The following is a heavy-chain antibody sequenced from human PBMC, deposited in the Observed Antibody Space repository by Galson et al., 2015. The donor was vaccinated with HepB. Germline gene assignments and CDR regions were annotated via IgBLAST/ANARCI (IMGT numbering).Heavy chain of an antibody. J-gene: IGHJ4*02. Sequence: SLRLSCAASGFTFSSYAMHWVRQAPGKGLEWVAVISYDGSNKYYADSVEGRFTISRDNSKNTLYLQMNSLRAEDTAVYYCARGGGSGSPDDHFDYWGQGTLVTVSS. CDR2: ISYDGSNK. D-gene: IGHD3-10*01. CDR1: GFTFSSYA. CDR3: ARGGGSGSPDDHFDY. V-gene: IGHV3-30*04.